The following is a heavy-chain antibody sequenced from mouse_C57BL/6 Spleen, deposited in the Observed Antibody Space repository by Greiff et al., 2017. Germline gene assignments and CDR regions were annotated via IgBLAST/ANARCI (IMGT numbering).Heavy chain of an antibody. CDR3: ARDGYDYCYDMDD. D-gene: IGHD2-4*01. V-gene: IGHV1-72*01. CDR1: GYTFTSYW. Sequence: QVQLQQSGAELVKPGASVKLSCKASGYTFTSYWMHWVKQRPGRGLEWIGRIDPKSGGTKYNEKFQSKATLTVDKPSSTAYMQLSSLTSEDSAVYYCARDGYDYCYDMDDWGQGTSVTASS. J-gene: IGHJ4*01. CDR2: IDPKSGGT.